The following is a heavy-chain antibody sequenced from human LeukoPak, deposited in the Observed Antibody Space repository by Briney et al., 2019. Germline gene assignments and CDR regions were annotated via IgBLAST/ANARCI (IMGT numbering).Heavy chain of an antibody. CDR1: GYSISSSNW. J-gene: IGHJ3*02. Sequence: SETLSLTCAVSGYSISSSNWWGWIRQPPGKGLEWIGYIYYSGSTYYNPSLKSRVTMSADTSKNQFSLKLSSVTAVDTAVYYCARSQEYYGSGSYPNDAFDIWGQGTMVTVSS. CDR2: IYYSGST. CDR3: ARSQEYYGSGSYPNDAFDI. V-gene: IGHV4-28*01. D-gene: IGHD3-10*01.